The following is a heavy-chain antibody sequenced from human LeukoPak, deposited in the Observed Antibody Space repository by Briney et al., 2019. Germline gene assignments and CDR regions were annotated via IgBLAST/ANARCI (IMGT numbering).Heavy chain of an antibody. J-gene: IGHJ4*02. Sequence: PSETLSLTCTVPGGSISSSSYYWGWIRQPPGKGLEWIGSIYYSGSTYYNPSLKSRVTISVDTSKNQFSLKLSSVTAADTAVYYCARKSSGCFDYWGQGTLVTVSS. CDR3: ARKSSGCFDY. CDR2: IYYSGST. D-gene: IGHD6-19*01. V-gene: IGHV4-39*01. CDR1: GGSISSSSYY.